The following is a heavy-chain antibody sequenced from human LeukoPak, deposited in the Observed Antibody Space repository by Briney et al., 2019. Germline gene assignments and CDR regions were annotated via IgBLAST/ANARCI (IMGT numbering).Heavy chain of an antibody. Sequence: GGSLRLSCAASGFTFSTHGMHWVRQAPGKGLEWVAFIQFDGSNKYFLEPVKGRFTISRDNSMTTVYLQMNSLRAEDTAVYYCAKPDYSGYGLHYGMDVWGQGTTVTVSS. CDR3: AKPDYSGYGLHYGMDV. D-gene: IGHD5-12*01. J-gene: IGHJ6*02. V-gene: IGHV3-30*02. CDR1: GFTFSTHG. CDR2: IQFDGSNK.